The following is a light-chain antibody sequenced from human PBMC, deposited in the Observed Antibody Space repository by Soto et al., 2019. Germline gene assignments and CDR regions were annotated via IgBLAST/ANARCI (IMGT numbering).Light chain of an antibody. Sequence: IVLAQSPGTLSLSPGERATLSWRASQSVGRRYLAWYQQKPGQAPMLLIYDTSERASDIPDRFSGSGSGTDFTLTISRLVPEDFAVYYCQYQGTFGGGTKVEIK. CDR3: QYQGT. CDR2: DTS. J-gene: IGKJ4*01. V-gene: IGKV3-20*01. CDR1: QSVGRRY.